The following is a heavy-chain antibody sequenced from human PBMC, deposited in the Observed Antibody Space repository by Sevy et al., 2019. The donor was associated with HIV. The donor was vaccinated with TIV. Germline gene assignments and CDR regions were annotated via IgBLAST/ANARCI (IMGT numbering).Heavy chain of an antibody. CDR3: ARGDYYDTSGYYSYYFGS. J-gene: IGHJ4*02. D-gene: IGHD3-22*01. CDR1: GFSITTAYY. V-gene: IGHV4-38-2*01. Sequence: SETLSLTCAVSGFSITTAYYWGWIRQPPGKGPEWIGSLYHSGSTSFNPSLKSRVTISVDTSKNHFSLKLSSATAADTAVYYCARGDYYDTSGYYSYYFGSWGQGTLVTVSS. CDR2: LYHSGST.